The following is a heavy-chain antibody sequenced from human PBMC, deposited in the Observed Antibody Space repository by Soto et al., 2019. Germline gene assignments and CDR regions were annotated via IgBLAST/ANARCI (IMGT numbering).Heavy chain of an antibody. J-gene: IGHJ6*02. Sequence: HSYSLSIACTVSGGSISSGGYYWSWIRQHPGKGLEWIGYIYYSGSTYYNPSLKSRVTISVDTSKNQFSLKLSSVTAADTAVYYCAREPKRTSRMDVWGQGTTVTV. V-gene: IGHV4-31*03. CDR3: AREPKRTSRMDV. CDR2: IYYSGST. CDR1: GGSISSGGYY.